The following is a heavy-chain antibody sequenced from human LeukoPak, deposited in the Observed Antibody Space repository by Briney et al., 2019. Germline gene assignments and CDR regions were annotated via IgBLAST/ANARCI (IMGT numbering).Heavy chain of an antibody. CDR3: AKDTGQLR. D-gene: IGHD2-2*01. CDR1: GFAVRTNY. J-gene: IGHJ4*02. CDR2: ISDSGIST. V-gene: IGHV3-23*01. Sequence: PGGSLRLSCAASGFAVRTNYMSWVRQAPGKGLEWVSAISDSGISTYFADSVKGRFTISRDNSKNTLYLQMNSLRAEDTAVYYCAKDTGQLRWGQGTLVTVSS.